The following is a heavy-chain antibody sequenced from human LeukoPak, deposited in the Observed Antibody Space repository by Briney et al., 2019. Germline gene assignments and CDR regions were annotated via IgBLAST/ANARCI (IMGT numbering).Heavy chain of an antibody. Sequence: GGSLRLSCTASGFSFSSYAMSWVRQAPGKGLEWLSLIGGGGGRTNYADSVKGRFTTSRDNSKDTLYLQMDSLRVEDTGVYYCAKQSGATYGYWFDCWGQGTLVTVSS. D-gene: IGHD5-18*01. CDR2: IGGGGGRT. V-gene: IGHV3-23*01. CDR1: GFSFSSYA. J-gene: IGHJ4*02. CDR3: AKQSGATYGYWFDC.